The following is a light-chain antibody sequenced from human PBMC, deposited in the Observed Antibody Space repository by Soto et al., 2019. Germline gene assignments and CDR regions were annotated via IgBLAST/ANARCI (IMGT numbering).Light chain of an antibody. V-gene: IGLV2-14*03. CDR1: SSDIGAYNF. CDR2: DVN. CDR3: TSWTTSTTMT. J-gene: IGLJ2*01. Sequence: QSALTQPASVSGFPGQSITISCTGTSSDIGAYNFVSWYQQHPGKAPKLMLYDVNIRPSGVSNRFSGSKSGNTASLTISGLQAEDEAYYYCTSWTTSTTMTFGGGTKVTVL.